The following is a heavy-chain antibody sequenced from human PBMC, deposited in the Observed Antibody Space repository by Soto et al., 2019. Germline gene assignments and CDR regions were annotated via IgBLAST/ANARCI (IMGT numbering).Heavy chain of an antibody. D-gene: IGHD3-16*01. CDR2: ISGSGGST. J-gene: IGHJ6*02. V-gene: IGHV3-23*01. Sequence: PGGSLRLSCAASGFTFSSYAMSWVRQAPGKGLEWVSAISGSGGSTYYADSVKGRFTISRDNSKNTLYLQMNSLRAEDTAVYYCAKDGGQTTFLEYYYYYYGMDVWGQGTTVTVSS. CDR1: GFTFSSYA. CDR3: AKDGGQTTFLEYYYYYYGMDV.